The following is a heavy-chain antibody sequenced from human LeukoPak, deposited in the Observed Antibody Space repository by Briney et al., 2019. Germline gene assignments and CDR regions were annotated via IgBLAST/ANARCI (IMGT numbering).Heavy chain of an antibody. J-gene: IGHJ4*02. V-gene: IGHV4-39*07. Sequence: SETLSLTCTVSGGSISSSSYYWGWIRQPPGKGLEWIGSISYSGSTYFNPSLKSRVTISVDTSKNQFSLKLSSVTAADTAVYYCARVAVAGPYYFDYWGQGTLVTVSS. CDR2: ISYSGST. CDR3: ARVAVAGPYYFDY. D-gene: IGHD6-19*01. CDR1: GGSISSSSYY.